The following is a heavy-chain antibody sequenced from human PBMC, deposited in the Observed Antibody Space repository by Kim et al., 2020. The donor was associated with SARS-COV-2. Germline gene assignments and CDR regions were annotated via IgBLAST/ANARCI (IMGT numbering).Heavy chain of an antibody. CDR1: GFTFSTYA. CDR3: ARDLFRVFRGGYEIEITYYYGMDV. V-gene: IGHV3-30*04. CDR2: ISYDGNNK. Sequence: GGSLRLSCAVSGFTFSTYALHWVRQAPGKGLEWVAVISYDGNNKYYADSVKGRFTISRDNSKNTLYLQMNSLRAEDTAVYYCARDLFRVFRGGYEIEITYYYGMDVWGQGTTVTVSS. D-gene: IGHD5-12*01. J-gene: IGHJ6*02.